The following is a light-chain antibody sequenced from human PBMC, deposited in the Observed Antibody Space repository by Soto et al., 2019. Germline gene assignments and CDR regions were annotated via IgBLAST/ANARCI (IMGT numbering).Light chain of an antibody. CDR2: GAS. Sequence: EIVLTQSPGTLSLSPGERATLSCRASQSVSSTYLAWYQQKPGQAPRLLIYGASSRATGIPDRFSGSGSGTDFTLTISILEPEDFAVYYCQRYNISPFTFGQGTKLEIK. J-gene: IGKJ2*01. CDR3: QRYNISPFT. CDR1: QSVSSTY. V-gene: IGKV3-20*01.